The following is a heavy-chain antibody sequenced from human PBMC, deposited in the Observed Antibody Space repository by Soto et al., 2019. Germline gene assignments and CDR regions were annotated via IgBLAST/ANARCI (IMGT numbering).Heavy chain of an antibody. D-gene: IGHD6-19*01. CDR2: ISYDGSNK. V-gene: IGHV3-30-3*01. Sequence: QVQLVESGGGVVQPGRSLRLSCAASGFTFSSYAMHWVRQAPGKGLEWVAVISYDGSNKYYADSVKGRFTISRDNSKNTLYLQMNSLRAEDTAVYYCARGSGWGEFGYWGQRTLVTVSS. J-gene: IGHJ4*02. CDR3: ARGSGWGEFGY. CDR1: GFTFSSYA.